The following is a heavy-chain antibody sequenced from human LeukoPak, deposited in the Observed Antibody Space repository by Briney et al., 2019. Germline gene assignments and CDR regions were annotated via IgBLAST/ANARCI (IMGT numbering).Heavy chain of an antibody. CDR3: ARAPHSSGGSCPYYMDV. J-gene: IGHJ6*03. D-gene: IGHD2-15*01. CDR1: GYTFTGYY. CDR2: INPNSGGT. Sequence: ASVKVSCKASGYTFTGYYMHWVRQAPGHGLEWMGWINPNSGGTNYAQKFQDRVTMTRDTSISTAYMELSRLRSDDTAVYYCARAPHSSGGSCPYYMDVWGKGTTVTVSS. V-gene: IGHV1-2*02.